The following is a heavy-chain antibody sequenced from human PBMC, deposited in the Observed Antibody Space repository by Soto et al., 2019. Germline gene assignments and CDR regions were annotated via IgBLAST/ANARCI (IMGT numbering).Heavy chain of an antibody. CDR2: ISGSGGSI. CDR1: GFTFSSYA. CDR3: ARDFPGITIFGVVNPPLGN. J-gene: IGHJ4*02. D-gene: IGHD3-3*01. V-gene: IGHV3-23*01. Sequence: PGGSLRLSCAASGFTFSSYAMSWVRQAPGKGLEWVSGISGSGGSIYHADSVKGRFTISRDNSKNTLYLQMTSLRAEDTAIYYCARDFPGITIFGVVNPPLGNWGQGTLVTVSS.